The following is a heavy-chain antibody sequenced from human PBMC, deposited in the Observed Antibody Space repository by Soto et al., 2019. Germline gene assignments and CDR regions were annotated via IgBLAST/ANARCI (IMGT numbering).Heavy chain of an antibody. J-gene: IGHJ4*02. CDR1: GYTFTSYD. V-gene: IGHV1-8*01. CDR2: MNPNSGNT. D-gene: IGHD2-2*01. CDR3: ARTYCSSTSCYADVDY. Sequence: ASVKVSCKASGYTFTSYDINWVRQATGQGLEWMGWMNPNSGNTGYAQKFQGRVTMTRNTSISTAYMELSSLRSEDTAVYYCARTYCSSTSCYADVDYWGQGTLATVSS.